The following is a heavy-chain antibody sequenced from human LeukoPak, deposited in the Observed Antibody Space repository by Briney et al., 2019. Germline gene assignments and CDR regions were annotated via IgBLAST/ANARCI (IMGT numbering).Heavy chain of an antibody. Sequence: ASVKVSCKASGYTFTSYDINWVRQATGQGLEWMGWMNPNSGNTGYAQKYQGRVTMTTDTSTSTVYMDLRSLRSDDTAVYYCARDSCSGGSCYLDYWGQGTLVTVSS. CDR2: MNPNSGNT. J-gene: IGHJ4*02. CDR1: GYTFTSYD. CDR3: ARDSCSGGSCYLDY. V-gene: IGHV1-8*01. D-gene: IGHD2-15*01.